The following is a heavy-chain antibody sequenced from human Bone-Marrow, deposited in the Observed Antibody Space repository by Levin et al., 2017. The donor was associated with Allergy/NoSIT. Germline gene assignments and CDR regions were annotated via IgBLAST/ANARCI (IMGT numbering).Heavy chain of an antibody. V-gene: IGHV4-34*01. J-gene: IGHJ2*01. CDR1: GGSFSGYY. CDR2: INHSGST. CDR3: ARIPGGSHRTQTDWYFDL. Sequence: SQTLSLTCAVYGGSFSGYYWSWIRQPPGKGLEWIGEINHSGSTNYNPSLKSRVTISVDTSKNRFSLKLSSVTAADTAVYYCARIPGGSHRTQTDWYFDLWGRGTLVTVSS. D-gene: IGHD1-1*01.